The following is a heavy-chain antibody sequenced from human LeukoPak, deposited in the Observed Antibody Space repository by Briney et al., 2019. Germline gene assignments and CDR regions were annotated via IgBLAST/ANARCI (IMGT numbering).Heavy chain of an antibody. CDR3: ARGVWIYSF. CDR2: IYYSGST. D-gene: IGHD5-18*01. CDR1: GDSISSSSYY. V-gene: IGHV4-39*01. J-gene: IGHJ4*02. Sequence: SETLSLTCTVSGDSISSSSYYWGWLRQPPGKELEWMGSIYYSGSTYYNPSLKSRVTVSVDTSKNQFSLKLTSVTAADTAVYFCARGVWIYSFWGQGTLVTVS.